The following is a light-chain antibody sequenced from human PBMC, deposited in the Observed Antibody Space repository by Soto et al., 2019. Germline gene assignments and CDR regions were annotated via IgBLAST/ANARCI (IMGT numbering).Light chain of an antibody. CDR2: GAS. CDR3: QQYDNWPPWT. CDR1: QSVSSN. V-gene: IGKV3-15*01. J-gene: IGKJ1*01. Sequence: EIVMTQSPATLSVSPGERATLSCRASQSVSSNLAWYQQKPGQAPRLLISGASTRATGIPARFSGSGAGTEFPLTVSSLQSEDFGVYYCQQYDNWPPWTFGQGTKVEIK.